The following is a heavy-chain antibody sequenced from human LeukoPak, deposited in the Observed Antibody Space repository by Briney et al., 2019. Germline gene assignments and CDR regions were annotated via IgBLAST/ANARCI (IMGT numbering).Heavy chain of an antibody. V-gene: IGHV3-7*01. CDR2: IKQDGTEK. D-gene: IGHD4-11*01. CDR3: ARDLFPSTTAYFDY. J-gene: IGHJ4*02. CDR1: GFTFSGYW. Sequence: GALRLSCAASGFTFSGYWMSWVRQAPGKGLEWVANIKQDGTEKDYVDSVKGRFIISRDDAKNSLYLQMNSLRAEDTAVYYCARDLFPSTTAYFDYWGQGTLVTVSS.